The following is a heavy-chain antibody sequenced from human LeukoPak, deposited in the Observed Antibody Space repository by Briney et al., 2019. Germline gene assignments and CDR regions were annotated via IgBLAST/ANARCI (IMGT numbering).Heavy chain of an antibody. CDR1: GGPISSGGYY. CDR3: ARDPPYYYDSSGYFDL. D-gene: IGHD3-22*01. Sequence: PSETLSLTCTVSGGPISSGGYYWSWIRQHPGKGLEWIGYIYYSGSTYYNPSLKSRVTISVDTSKNQFSLKLGSVTAADTAVYYCARDPPYYYDSSGYFDLWGRGTLVTVSS. CDR2: IYYSGST. V-gene: IGHV4-31*03. J-gene: IGHJ2*01.